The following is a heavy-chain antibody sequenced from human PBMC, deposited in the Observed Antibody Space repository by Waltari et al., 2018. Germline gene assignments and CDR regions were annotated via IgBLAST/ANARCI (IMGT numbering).Heavy chain of an antibody. CDR2: INHSGST. V-gene: IGHV4-34*01. Sequence: QVQLQQWGAGLLKPSETLSLTCAVYGGSFSGYYWSWIRQPPGKGLEWIGEINHSGSTNYNPSLKSRVTRSVDTSKNQFSLKLSSVTAADTAVYYCARLGWYYFDYWGQGTLVTVSS. D-gene: IGHD6-19*01. J-gene: IGHJ4*02. CDR1: GGSFSGYY. CDR3: ARLGWYYFDY.